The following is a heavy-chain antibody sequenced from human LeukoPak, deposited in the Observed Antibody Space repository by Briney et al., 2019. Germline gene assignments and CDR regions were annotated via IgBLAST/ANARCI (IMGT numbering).Heavy chain of an antibody. Sequence: GGSLRLSCAASGFTFSSYEMNWVRQAPGKGLEWVSYISSSGSTIYYADSVKGRFTISRDNAKNSLYLQMNSLRAEDTAVYYCARDTMVRGVRLKDAFDIWGQGTMVTVSS. CDR3: ARDTMVRGVRLKDAFDI. CDR1: GFTFSSYE. V-gene: IGHV3-48*03. D-gene: IGHD3-10*01. CDR2: ISSSGSTI. J-gene: IGHJ3*02.